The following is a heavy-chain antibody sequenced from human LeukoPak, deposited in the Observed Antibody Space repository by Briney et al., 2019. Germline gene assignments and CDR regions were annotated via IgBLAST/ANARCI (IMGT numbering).Heavy chain of an antibody. CDR3: ARLFVVVPAAARNWFDP. D-gene: IGHD2-2*01. CDR2: IYYSGST. J-gene: IGHJ5*02. CDR1: GGSISSSSYY. V-gene: IGHV4-39*01. Sequence: SETLSLTCTVSGGSISSSSYYWGWIRQPPGKGLEWLGSIYYSGSTYYNPSLKSRVTISVDTSKNQFSLKLSSVTAADTAVYYCARLFVVVPAAARNWFDPWGQGTLVTVSS.